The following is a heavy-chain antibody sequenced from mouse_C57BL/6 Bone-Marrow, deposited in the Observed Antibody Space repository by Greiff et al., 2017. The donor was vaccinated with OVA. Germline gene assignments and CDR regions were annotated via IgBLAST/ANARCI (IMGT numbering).Heavy chain of an antibody. CDR2: IDPETGGT. J-gene: IGHJ2*01. V-gene: IGHV1-15*01. CDR3: YGSREDY. CDR1: GYTFTDYE. Sequence: QVQLKASGAELVRPGASVTLSCKASGYTFTDYEMPWVKQTPVHGLEWIGAIDPETGGTAYNQKFKGKAILTADKSSSTAYMELRSLTSEDSAVYYCYGSREDYWGQGTTLTVSS. D-gene: IGHD1-1*01.